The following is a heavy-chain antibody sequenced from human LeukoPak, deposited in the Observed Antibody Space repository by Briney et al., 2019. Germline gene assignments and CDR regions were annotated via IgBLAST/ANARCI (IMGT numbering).Heavy chain of an antibody. CDR2: MIRKSGGT. D-gene: IGHD3-10*01. V-gene: IGHV1-8*02. J-gene: IGHJ5*01. Sequence: GAAVKDSSMDPRYRFTNYVISTVRQAPEQGVGRMGWMIRKSGGTGYSQKFQGRVFITRDTSINTAYMQLSSLGSDDTAVYYCARNGRGSRSSWFDSWGQGTLVIVSS. CDR1: RYRFTNYV. CDR3: ARNGRGSRSSWFDS.